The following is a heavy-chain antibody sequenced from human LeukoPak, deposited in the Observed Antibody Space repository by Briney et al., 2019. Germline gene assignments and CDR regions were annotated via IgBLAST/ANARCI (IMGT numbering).Heavy chain of an antibody. CDR1: GFTFSSYG. CDR2: ISYDGSNK. Sequence: GGSLRLSCAASGFTFSSYGMHWVRQAPGKGLEWVAVISYDGSNKYYADSVKGRFTISRDNSKNTLYLQMNSLRAEDTAVYYCARGQIPGYSYGYSSARGDGYSPWGQGTLVTVSS. J-gene: IGHJ5*02. CDR3: ARGQIPGYSYGYSSARGDGYSP. V-gene: IGHV3-30*03. D-gene: IGHD5-18*01.